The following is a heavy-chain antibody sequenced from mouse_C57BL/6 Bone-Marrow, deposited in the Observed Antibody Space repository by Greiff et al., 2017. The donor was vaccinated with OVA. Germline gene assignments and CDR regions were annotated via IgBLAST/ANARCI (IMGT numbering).Heavy chain of an antibody. D-gene: IGHD1-1*01. V-gene: IGHV5-17*01. CDR3: ARPDYYGSSYGDYAMDY. J-gene: IGHJ4*01. Sequence: EVQGVESGGGLVKPGGSLKLSCAASGFTFSDYGMHWVRQAPEKGLEWVAYISSGSSTIYYADTVKGRFTISRDNAKNTLFLQMTSLRSEDTAMYYCARPDYYGSSYGDYAMDYWGQGTSVTVSS. CDR2: ISSGSSTI. CDR1: GFTFSDYG.